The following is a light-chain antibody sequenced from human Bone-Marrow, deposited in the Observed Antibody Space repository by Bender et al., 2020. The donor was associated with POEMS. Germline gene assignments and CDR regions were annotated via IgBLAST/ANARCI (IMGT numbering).Light chain of an antibody. Sequence: SYDLTQPPSVSVSPGQTASITCSGDSLGDKYSSWYQQRPGQSPMVVIFEDFKRPSGIPERFSGSNSDNTATLTITGTQAVDEADYYCQAYDTSTGHVFGTGTKVSVL. CDR1: SLGDKY. CDR2: EDF. CDR3: QAYDTSTGHV. J-gene: IGLJ1*01. V-gene: IGLV3-1*01.